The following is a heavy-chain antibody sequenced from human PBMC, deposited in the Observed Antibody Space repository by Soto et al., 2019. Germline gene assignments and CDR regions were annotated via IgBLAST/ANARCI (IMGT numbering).Heavy chain of an antibody. Sequence: QVQLQQWGAGLLKPSETLSLTCAVYGGSFSGYYWSWIRQPPGKGLAWIGEINHSGSTNYNPSLKSRVTISVDTSKNQFSLKLSSVTAADTAVYYCARLAAAGIGDYWGQGTLVTVSS. CDR2: INHSGST. CDR1: GGSFSGYY. J-gene: IGHJ4*02. V-gene: IGHV4-34*01. CDR3: ARLAAAGIGDY. D-gene: IGHD6-13*01.